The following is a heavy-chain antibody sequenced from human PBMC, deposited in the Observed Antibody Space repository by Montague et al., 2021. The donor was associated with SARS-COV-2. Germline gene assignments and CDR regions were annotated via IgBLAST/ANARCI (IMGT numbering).Heavy chain of an antibody. J-gene: IGHJ6*02. Sequence: TLSLTCTVSGGSIRSGSYYWSWIRQPAGKGLEWIGRIYSSGSTNYNPSLKSRVTMSVDTSKNQFSLKVSPVTAADTAVYYCARDYGDYSYYYGLDVWGQGTPVTVSS. CDR2: IYSSGST. D-gene: IGHD4-17*01. CDR3: ARDYGDYSYYYGLDV. V-gene: IGHV4-61*02. CDR1: GGSIRSGSYY.